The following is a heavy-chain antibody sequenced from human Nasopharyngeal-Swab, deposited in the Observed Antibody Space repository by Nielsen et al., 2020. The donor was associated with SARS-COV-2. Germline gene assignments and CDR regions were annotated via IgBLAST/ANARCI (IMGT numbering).Heavy chain of an antibody. Sequence: GRHLSVNGTAFGFPYDDYAMSWVRQAPGKGLKWVGFIRSKAYGGTTEYAASVKGRFTISRDDSKSIAYLQMNSLKTEDTAVYYCTFDSSGHYPHDAFDIWGQGTMVTVSS. CDR2: IRSKAYGGTT. J-gene: IGHJ3*02. CDR3: TFDSSGHYPHDAFDI. CDR1: GFPYDDYA. V-gene: IGHV3-49*04. D-gene: IGHD3-22*01.